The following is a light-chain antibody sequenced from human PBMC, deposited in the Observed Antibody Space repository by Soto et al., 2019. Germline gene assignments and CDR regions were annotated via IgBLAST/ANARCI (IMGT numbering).Light chain of an antibody. CDR1: QSIGNS. CDR3: RQRYNWPLT. J-gene: IGKJ4*01. CDR2: DAF. V-gene: IGKV3-11*01. Sequence: TVLTQSPATLSLSPGERATLYCKASQSIGNSLGWFQQKPGQAPRLLIDDAFNRATGIPARFTGSGSGSDFTLTISSLEPEDFGVYYCRQRYNWPLTFGGGNKVEIK.